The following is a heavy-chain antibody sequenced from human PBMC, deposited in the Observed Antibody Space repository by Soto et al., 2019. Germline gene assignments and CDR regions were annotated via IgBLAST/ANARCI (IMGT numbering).Heavy chain of an antibody. CDR3: ARDTFNGYSNDAFDV. CDR1: GDSVSSNSAA. J-gene: IGHJ3*01. Sequence: QVQLQQSGAGLLKPSQTLSLTCAISGDSVSSNSAAWNWIRQSPSRGLEWLGKTNYRSKWSAQYAFSVKSRITINPDTSKNQFSLQLTSVTPDDTAVYYCARDTFNGYSNDAFDVWGQGTMVTVSS. CDR2: TNYRSKWSA. V-gene: IGHV6-1*01. D-gene: IGHD3-22*01.